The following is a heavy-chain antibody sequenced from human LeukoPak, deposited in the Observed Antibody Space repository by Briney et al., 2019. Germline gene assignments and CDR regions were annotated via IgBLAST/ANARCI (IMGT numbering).Heavy chain of an antibody. CDR3: ARRDYDSGGHYGPDNWFDP. D-gene: IGHD3-22*01. V-gene: IGHV4-31*03. Sequence: SQTLSLTCSVSGGAISYSSYYWSWIRQHPGKGLEWIGYIYYSGNTYYNPSLKSRATISVDTSKNQFSLKMSSVTAADTAVYYCARRDYDSGGHYGPDNWFDPWGQGIQVTVSP. J-gene: IGHJ5*02. CDR2: IYYSGNT. CDR1: GGAISYSSYY.